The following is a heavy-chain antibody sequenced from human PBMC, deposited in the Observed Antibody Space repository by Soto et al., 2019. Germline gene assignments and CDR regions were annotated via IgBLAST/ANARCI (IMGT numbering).Heavy chain of an antibody. Sequence: GGSLRLSCAASGFTFSSHAMNWVRQAPGKGLEWVSVLSGSGGSTCYSDSVKGRFTISRDNSKDTLYLQMNTLRAEDTAVYYCAKNRAGGPAAGLFDYWGPGTLVTVSS. V-gene: IGHV3-23*01. D-gene: IGHD6-25*01. CDR1: GFTFSSHA. CDR2: LSGSGGST. J-gene: IGHJ4*02. CDR3: AKNRAGGPAAGLFDY.